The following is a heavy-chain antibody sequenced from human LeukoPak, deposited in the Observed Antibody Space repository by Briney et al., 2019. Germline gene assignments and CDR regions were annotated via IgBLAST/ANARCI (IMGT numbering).Heavy chain of an antibody. CDR1: GFTFSNYG. J-gene: IGHJ4*02. CDR2: IWYDGSNQ. Sequence: GGSLRLSCTASGFTFSNYGMHWVRQAPNKGLEWVAIIWYDGSNQYYADSVKGRFTVSRDSSKNTMYLQMDSLRAEDTAVYYCARDSDLKVGGSFDYWGQGTLVTVSS. D-gene: IGHD3-16*01. V-gene: IGHV3-33*01. CDR3: ARDSDLKVGGSFDY.